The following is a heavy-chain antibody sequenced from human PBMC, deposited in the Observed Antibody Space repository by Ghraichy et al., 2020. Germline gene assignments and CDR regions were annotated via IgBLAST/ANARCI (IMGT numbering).Heavy chain of an antibody. CDR1: GGSISSSSYF. V-gene: IGHV4-39*01. Sequence: SETLSLTCTVSGGSISSSSYFWGWIRQPPGKGLEWIGSIYYRGNTYYNPPLKSRVTISVDMSKNQFSLRLTSVTAADTAVYYCARHVADSSWYSYYFDYWGQGTPVTVSS. J-gene: IGHJ4*02. CDR3: ARHVADSSWYSYYFDY. D-gene: IGHD3-22*01. CDR2: IYYRGNT.